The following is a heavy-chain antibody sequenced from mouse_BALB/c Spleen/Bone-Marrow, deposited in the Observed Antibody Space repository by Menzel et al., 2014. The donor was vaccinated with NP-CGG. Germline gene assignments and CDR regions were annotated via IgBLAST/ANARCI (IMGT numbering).Heavy chain of an antibody. V-gene: IGHV14-3*02. CDR3: ARECYGNYAWNCDV. J-gene: IGHJ1*01. CDR2: VDPANGNT. D-gene: IGHD2-1*01. CDR1: GFNIKDTY. Sequence: EVQGVESGAELVKPGASVKLSCTASGFNIKDTYMNWVKQRPEQGLEWIGRVDPANGNTKYDPKFQGKATITADTSSNTACRQLSRLTSEETAVYYSARECYGNYAWNCDVWGAGSTVTSSS.